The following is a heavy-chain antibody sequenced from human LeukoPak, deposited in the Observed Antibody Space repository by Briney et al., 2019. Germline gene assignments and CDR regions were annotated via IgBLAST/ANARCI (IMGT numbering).Heavy chain of an antibody. CDR3: ARSIITMVRGVIITGFDY. Sequence: GASVKVSCKASGGTFSIYAISWVRQAPGQGLEWMGGIIPIFGTANYAQKFQGRVTITADESTSTAYMELSSLRSEDTAVYYCARSIITMVRGVIITGFDYWGQGTLVTVSS. CDR2: IIPIFGTA. J-gene: IGHJ4*02. CDR1: GGTFSIYA. V-gene: IGHV1-69*13. D-gene: IGHD3-10*01.